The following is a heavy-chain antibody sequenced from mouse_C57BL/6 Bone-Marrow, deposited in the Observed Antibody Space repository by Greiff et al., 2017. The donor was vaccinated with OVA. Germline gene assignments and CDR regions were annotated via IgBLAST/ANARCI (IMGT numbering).Heavy chain of an antibody. CDR2: ISDGGSYT. V-gene: IGHV5-4*01. CDR3: ARENYYGSSENDFDY. CDR1: GFTFSSYA. Sequence: EVQGVESGGGLVKPGGSLKLSCAASGFTFSSYAMSWVRQTPEKRLEWVATISDGGSYTYYPDNVKGRFTISRDNAKNNLYLQMSLQKSEDTAMDYCARENYYGSSENDFDYWGQGTTLTVSS. J-gene: IGHJ2*01. D-gene: IGHD1-1*01.